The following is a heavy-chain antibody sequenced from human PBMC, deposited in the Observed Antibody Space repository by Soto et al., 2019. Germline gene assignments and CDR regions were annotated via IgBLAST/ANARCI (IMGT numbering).Heavy chain of an antibody. Sequence: PSETLSLTCSVSGGSINSDDSFWGWVRQSPGKGLEWIGSLYYGGSTFYNPSLKSRVTISLDTSKNQFSLRLTSVTAADTAIYYWARQLPVGATSWFDPWGQGTLVTVS. CDR2: LYYGGST. V-gene: IGHV4-39*01. D-gene: IGHD1-26*01. CDR3: ARQLPVGATSWFDP. CDR1: GGSINSDDSF. J-gene: IGHJ5*02.